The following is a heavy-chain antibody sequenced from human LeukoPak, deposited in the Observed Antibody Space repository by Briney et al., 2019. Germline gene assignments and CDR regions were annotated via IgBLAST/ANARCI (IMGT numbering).Heavy chain of an antibody. CDR3: VRGPRYSGYDYFDY. J-gene: IGHJ4*02. D-gene: IGHD5-12*01. V-gene: IGHV3-48*01. Sequence: GGSLRLSCAASGFTFSTYSMNWVRQAPGKGLEWVSYISSSLSTIYYADSVRGRFTISRDNAKNSLYLQMSSLRREDTAVYFCVRGPRYSGYDYFDYWGQGTLVTVSS. CDR2: ISSSLSTI. CDR1: GFTFSTYS.